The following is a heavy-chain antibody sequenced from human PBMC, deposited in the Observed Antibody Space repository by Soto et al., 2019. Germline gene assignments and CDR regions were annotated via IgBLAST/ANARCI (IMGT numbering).Heavy chain of an antibody. CDR3: ARGDYYDVSGPFSDAFDI. J-gene: IGHJ3*02. D-gene: IGHD3-22*01. CDR1: GFTFSDYW. V-gene: IGHV3-7*04. Sequence: PGGSLRLSCAVSGFTFSDYWMSWVRQAPGKGLEWVANIKQDGNEKYYVDSVKGRFTISRDNAKNSLYLQMNSLRVEDTAVYYCARGDYYDVSGPFSDAFDIWGQGTMVTVSS. CDR2: IKQDGNEK.